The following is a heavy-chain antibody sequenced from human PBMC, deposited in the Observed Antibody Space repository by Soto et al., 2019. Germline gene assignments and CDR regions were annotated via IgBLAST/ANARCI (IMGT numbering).Heavy chain of an antibody. CDR2: INPSGEHT. Sequence: ASVKVSCKASGYSFKDHYMHWVRQAPGRGLEWVGIINPSGEHTNYAQQFRGRVAMTRDTSTSTAYMELRSLRSEDTAVYFCARISCKGGSCYFDFDHWGQGTLVTVS. V-gene: IGHV1-46*02. CDR3: ARISCKGGSCYFDFDH. J-gene: IGHJ4*02. CDR1: GYSFKDHY. D-gene: IGHD2-15*01.